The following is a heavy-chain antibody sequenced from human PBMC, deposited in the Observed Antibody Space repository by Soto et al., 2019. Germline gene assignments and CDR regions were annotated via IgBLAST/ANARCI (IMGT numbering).Heavy chain of an antibody. CDR2: INHSGST. Sequence: SETMSLTCAVYGGYLSGYYWTWIRQPPGKGLEWIGEINHSGSTNYNPYLKSRATISVDTSKNQCALKLSSVTAADTAVYYCARRGGDSSSWYSDYWGQGTLVTVSS. CDR1: GGYLSGYY. D-gene: IGHD6-13*01. J-gene: IGHJ4*02. V-gene: IGHV4-34*01. CDR3: ARRGGDSSSWYSDY.